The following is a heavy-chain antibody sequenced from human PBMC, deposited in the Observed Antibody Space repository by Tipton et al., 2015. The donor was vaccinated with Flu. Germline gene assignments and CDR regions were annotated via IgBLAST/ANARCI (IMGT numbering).Heavy chain of an antibody. CDR1: GFTFNTYW. CDR2: IKQGGSEK. Sequence: SLRLSCAASGFTFNTYWMSWVRQAPGKGLEWVANIKQGGSEKYYVDSVKGRFTISRDNVQNSLFLQMNSLRAEDTAVYYCARTRGGYCSSSACHADYFDLWGQGTLVTVSS. V-gene: IGHV3-7*01. CDR3: ARTRGGYCSSSACHADYFDL. D-gene: IGHD2-2*01. J-gene: IGHJ4*02.